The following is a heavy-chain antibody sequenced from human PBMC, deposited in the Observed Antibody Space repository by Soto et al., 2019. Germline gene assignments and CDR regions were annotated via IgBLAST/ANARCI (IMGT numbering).Heavy chain of an antibody. D-gene: IGHD6-13*01. CDR1: GYTLTELS. Sequence: GASVKVSCKVSGYTLTELSMHWVRQAPGKGLEWMGGFDPEDGETIYAQKFQGRVTMTEDTSTDTAYMELSSLRSEDTAVYYCATDGLIAAAGNHKDDNWFDPWGQGTLVTVSS. V-gene: IGHV1-24*01. CDR2: FDPEDGET. CDR3: ATDGLIAAAGNHKDDNWFDP. J-gene: IGHJ5*02.